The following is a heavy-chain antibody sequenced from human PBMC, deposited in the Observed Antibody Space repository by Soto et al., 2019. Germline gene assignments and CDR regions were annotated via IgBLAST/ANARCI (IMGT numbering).Heavy chain of an antibody. V-gene: IGHV4-30-4*01. CDR2: IYYSGST. CDR3: ARDNILGILYGGMDV. D-gene: IGHD3-3*01. Sequence: SETLSLTCTVSGGSISSGDYYWSWIRQPPGKGLEWIGYIYYSGSTYYNPSLKNRVTISVDTSKNQFSLKLSPVTAADTAVYYCARDNILGILYGGMDVWGQGTTVTVSS. J-gene: IGHJ6*02. CDR1: GGSISSGDYY.